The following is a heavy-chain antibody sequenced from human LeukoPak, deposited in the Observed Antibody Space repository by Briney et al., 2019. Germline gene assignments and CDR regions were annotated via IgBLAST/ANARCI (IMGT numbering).Heavy chain of an antibody. J-gene: IGHJ4*02. Sequence: GASVKVSCKASGYTFTKSYIHWVRQAPGQGLEWMGWMSPNSGDTYYAQKFQGRVTMTRDTSISTAYMELSRLRSDDTAVYYCARDYYYGSGSYYMYFLDYWGQGTLVTVSS. CDR1: GYTFTKSY. V-gene: IGHV1-2*02. CDR2: MSPNSGDT. D-gene: IGHD3-10*01. CDR3: ARDYYYGSGSYYMYFLDY.